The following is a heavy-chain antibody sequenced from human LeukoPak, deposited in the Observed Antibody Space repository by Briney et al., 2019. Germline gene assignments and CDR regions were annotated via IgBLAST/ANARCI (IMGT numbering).Heavy chain of an antibody. CDR3: ARHRRPPTMVRGVSPHRWFDP. CDR2: INHSGST. J-gene: IGHJ5*02. Sequence: SETLSLTCTVSGGSISSYYWSWIRQPPGKGLEWIGEINHSGSTNYNPSLKSRVTISVDTSKNQFSLKLSSVTAADTAVYYCARHRRPPTMVRGVSPHRWFDPWGQGTLVTVSS. CDR1: GGSISSYY. V-gene: IGHV4-34*01. D-gene: IGHD3-10*01.